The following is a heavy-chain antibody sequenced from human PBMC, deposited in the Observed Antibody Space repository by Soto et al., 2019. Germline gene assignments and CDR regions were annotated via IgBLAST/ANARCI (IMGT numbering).Heavy chain of an antibody. Sequence: ASVKVSCKASGYTFSNYGIYWLRQAPGQGLEWLGWVSTNNGDTNYAQKFNDRVTMTTHTYTNTASMELRSLKSDDTAVYYCARGHFDFWSGYPIEYWGQ. V-gene: IGHV1-18*04. CDR1: GYTFSNYG. CDR3: ARGHFDFWSGYPIEY. J-gene: IGHJ4*01. CDR2: VSTNNGDT. D-gene: IGHD3-3*01.